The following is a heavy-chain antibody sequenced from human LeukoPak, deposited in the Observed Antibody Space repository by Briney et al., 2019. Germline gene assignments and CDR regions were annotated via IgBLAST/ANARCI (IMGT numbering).Heavy chain of an antibody. D-gene: IGHD3-10*01. CDR3: ARDLIWSTYYYYMDV. J-gene: IGHJ6*03. V-gene: IGHV1-46*01. CDR2: INPSGGST. CDR1: GYTFTSYY. Sequence: GASVKVSCKASGYTFTSYYMHWVRQAPGQGLEWMGIINPSGGSTSYAQKFQGRVTMTRDMSTSTVYMELSSLRSEDTAVYYCARDLIWSTYYYYMDVWGKGTTVTVSS.